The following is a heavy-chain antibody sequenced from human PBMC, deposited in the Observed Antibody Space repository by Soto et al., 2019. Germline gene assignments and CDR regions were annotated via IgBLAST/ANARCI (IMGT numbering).Heavy chain of an antibody. D-gene: IGHD2-15*01. V-gene: IGHV3-30*18. CDR1: GFTFSNSA. Sequence: PWGSLRLPCPASGFTFSNSAMHRLRQTPARRLEWVAVISSEGSYKYYAESVKGRFTISRDSSKNTMSLQMSSLTAGDTAVYNCAKEEHCRGGSCSIFDCWGQGTQVTVSS. CDR3: AKEEHCRGGSCSIFDC. CDR2: ISSEGSYK. J-gene: IGHJ4*02.